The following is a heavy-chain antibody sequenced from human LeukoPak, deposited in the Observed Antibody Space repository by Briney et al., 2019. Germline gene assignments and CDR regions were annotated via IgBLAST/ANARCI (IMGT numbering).Heavy chain of an antibody. CDR2: INQDESKK. J-gene: IGHJ4*02. V-gene: IGHV3-7*01. CDR3: ARETWAAMSALSFDY. CDR1: GFTFSSYW. D-gene: IGHD2-15*01. Sequence: SGGSLRLSCAASGFTFSSYWMSWARQAPGKGLEWVANINQDESKKQYVDSVKGRFTISRDNAKNSLYLQMNSLRAEDTAVYYCARETWAAMSALSFDYWGQGTLVTVSS.